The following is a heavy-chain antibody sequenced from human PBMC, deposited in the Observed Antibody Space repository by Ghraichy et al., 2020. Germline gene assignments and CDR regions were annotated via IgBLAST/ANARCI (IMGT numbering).Heavy chain of an antibody. J-gene: IGHJ4*02. CDR3: ASSGVEMAISFDY. CDR2: INPSGGST. CDR1: GYTFTSYY. V-gene: IGHV1-46*03. D-gene: IGHD5-24*01. Sequence: ASVKVSSKASGYTFTSYYMHWVRQAPGQGLEWMGIINPSGGSTSYAQKFQGRVTMTRDTSTSTVYMELSSLRSEDTAMYYCASSGVEMAISFDYWGQGTLVTVSS.